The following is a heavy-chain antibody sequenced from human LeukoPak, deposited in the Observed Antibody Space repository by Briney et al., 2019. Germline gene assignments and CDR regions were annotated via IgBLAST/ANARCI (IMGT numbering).Heavy chain of an antibody. Sequence: SETLSLTCAVYGGSFSGYYWSWIRQPPGKGLEWIGEINHSGSTNYNPSLKSRVTMSVDTSKNQFSLKLSSVTAADTAVYYCARGAPDYGDYIDYWGQGTLVTVSS. V-gene: IGHV4-34*01. CDR3: ARGAPDYGDYIDY. J-gene: IGHJ4*02. D-gene: IGHD4-17*01. CDR1: GGSFSGYY. CDR2: INHSGST.